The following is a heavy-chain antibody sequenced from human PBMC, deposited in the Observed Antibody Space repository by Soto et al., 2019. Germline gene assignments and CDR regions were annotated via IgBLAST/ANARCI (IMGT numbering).Heavy chain of an antibody. CDR2: INVYNGNT. J-gene: IGHJ5*02. CDR3: ARGVGSGSYYNQYNWFDP. V-gene: IGHV1-18*01. Sequence: QVKLVQSGGEVKKPGASVKVSCKASGYTFTNYGISWVRQAPGQGLEWMGWINVYNGNTKYAQKVQGRVTMTTDTSTSTDYMELRSLRSDDTDVYYCARGVGSGSYYNQYNWFDPWGQGTLVTVSS. CDR1: GYTFTNYG. D-gene: IGHD3-10*01.